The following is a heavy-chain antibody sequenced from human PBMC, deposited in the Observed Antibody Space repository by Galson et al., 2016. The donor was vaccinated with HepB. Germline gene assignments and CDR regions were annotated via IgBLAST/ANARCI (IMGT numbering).Heavy chain of an antibody. J-gene: IGHJ4*02. V-gene: IGHV3-9*01. CDR2: VNWNSATL. Sequence: SLRLSCAASGFTFNDYVMHWVRQLPGKGLEWVSGVNWNSATLDYADSVRGRFTISRDNAENSLYLQMNSLRAEDTALYYCAKGQTNWATFDSLGQGTLVTVSS. CDR3: AKGQTNWATFDS. CDR1: GFTFNDYV. D-gene: IGHD7-27*01.